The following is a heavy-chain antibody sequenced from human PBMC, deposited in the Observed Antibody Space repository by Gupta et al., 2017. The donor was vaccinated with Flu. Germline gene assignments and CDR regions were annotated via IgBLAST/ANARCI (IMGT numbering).Heavy chain of an antibody. V-gene: IGHV3-9*01. CDR2: ISWNSGSI. D-gene: IGHD6-6*01. CDR3: AKSSSSGPFDY. J-gene: IGHJ4*02. Sequence: WVRQAPGKGREWVSGISWNSGSIGYADSVKGRFTISRDNAKNSLYLQMNSLRAEDTALYYCAKSSSSGPFDYWGQGTLVTVSS.